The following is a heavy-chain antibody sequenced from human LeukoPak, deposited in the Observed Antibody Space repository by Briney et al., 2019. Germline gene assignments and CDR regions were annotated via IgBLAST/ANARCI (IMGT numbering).Heavy chain of an antibody. CDR3: AKNIGSGSCYKLYGMDV. D-gene: IGHD3-10*01. CDR1: GFTFSSYA. V-gene: IGHV3-23*01. CDR2: ISGSGGST. J-gene: IGHJ6*02. Sequence: GGSLRLSCAASGFTFSSYAMSWVRQAPGKGLEWGSAISGSGGSTYYADSVKGRVTLSRDNSKTTLYLQMNSLRAEDTAVYYCAKNIGSGSCYKLYGMDVWGQGTTVTVSS.